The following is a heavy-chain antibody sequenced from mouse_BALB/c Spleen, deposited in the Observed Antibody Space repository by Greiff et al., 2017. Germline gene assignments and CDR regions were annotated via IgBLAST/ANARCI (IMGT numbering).Heavy chain of an antibody. Sequence: EVMLVESGGDLVKPGGSLKLSCAASGFTFSSYGMSWVRQTPDKRLEWVATISSGGSYTYYPDSVKGRFTISRDNAKNTLYLQMSSLKSEDTAMYYCARQGDYYGSIYGFAYWGQGTLVTVSA. V-gene: IGHV5-6*01. CDR2: ISSGGSYT. CDR3: ARQGDYYGSIYGFAY. CDR1: GFTFSSYG. J-gene: IGHJ3*01. D-gene: IGHD1-1*01.